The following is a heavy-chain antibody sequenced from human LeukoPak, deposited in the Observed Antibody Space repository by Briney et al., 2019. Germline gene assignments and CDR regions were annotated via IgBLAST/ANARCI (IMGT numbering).Heavy chain of an antibody. CDR3: ARGLRGTFDY. CDR1: GGSFSGYY. D-gene: IGHD1-1*01. Sequence: SETLSLTCAVYGGSFSGYYWSWIRQPPGKGLEWIGEINHSGSTNYNPSLKSRVTISVDTSKNQFSLRLSSVTAADTAVYYCARGLRGTFDYWGQGTLVTVSS. J-gene: IGHJ4*02. V-gene: IGHV4-34*01. CDR2: INHSGST.